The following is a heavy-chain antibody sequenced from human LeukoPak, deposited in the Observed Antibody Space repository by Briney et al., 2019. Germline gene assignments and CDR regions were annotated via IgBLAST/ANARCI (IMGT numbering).Heavy chain of an antibody. J-gene: IGHJ4*02. CDR3: ARDLALQKFTVTTSWVSDY. D-gene: IGHD4-11*01. CDR2: INPSGGST. Sequence: ASVKVSCKASGYTFTSYYMHWVRQAPGQGLEWMGIINPSGGSTSYAQKFQGRVTMTRDTSTSTVYMELSSLRSEDTAVYYCARDLALQKFTVTTSWVSDYWGQGTLVTVSS. V-gene: IGHV1-46*01. CDR1: GYTFTSYY.